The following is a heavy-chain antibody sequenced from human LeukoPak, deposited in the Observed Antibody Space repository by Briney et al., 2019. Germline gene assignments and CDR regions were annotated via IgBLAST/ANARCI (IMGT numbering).Heavy chain of an antibody. CDR2: ISYDGSNK. J-gene: IGHJ4*02. V-gene: IGHV3-30-3*01. CDR1: GFLFSNYA. CDR3: ARDLEYSNPFDY. Sequence: GSLRLSCVASGFLFSNYAIHWVRPAPGKGLEWVAVISYDGSNKYYADSVKGRFTISRDNSKNTLYLQMNSLRAEDTAVYYCARDLEYSNPFDYWGQGTLVTVSS. D-gene: IGHD6-6*01.